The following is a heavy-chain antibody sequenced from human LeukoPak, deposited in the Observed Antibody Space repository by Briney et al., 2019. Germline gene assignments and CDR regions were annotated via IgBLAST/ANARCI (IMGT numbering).Heavy chain of an antibody. J-gene: IGHJ4*02. Sequence: PGGSLRLSCAASGFTFDDYAMHWVRQAPGKGLEWVSGISWNSGSIGYADSVKGRFTISRDNAKNSLYLQMNSLRAEDTALYYCAKDLHVNFRGYSGYGSDTAMVSWGQGTQVTVSS. CDR2: ISWNSGSI. CDR3: AKDLHVNFRGYSGYGSDTAMVS. CDR1: GFTFDDYA. D-gene: IGHD5-12*01. V-gene: IGHV3-9*01.